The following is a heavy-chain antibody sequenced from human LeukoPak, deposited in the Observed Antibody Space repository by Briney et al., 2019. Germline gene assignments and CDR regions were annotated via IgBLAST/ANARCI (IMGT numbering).Heavy chain of an antibody. CDR2: INPNSGGT. D-gene: IGHD4-17*01. CDR3: ARSYGDYANYYYYYMDV. V-gene: IGHV1-2*02. Sequence: ASVKVSCKASGYTFTSYDINWVRQATGQGLEWTGWINPNSGGTNYAQKFQGRVTMTRDTSISTAYMELSRLRSDDTAVYYCARSYGDYANYYYYYMDVWGKGTTVTVSS. J-gene: IGHJ6*03. CDR1: GYTFTSYD.